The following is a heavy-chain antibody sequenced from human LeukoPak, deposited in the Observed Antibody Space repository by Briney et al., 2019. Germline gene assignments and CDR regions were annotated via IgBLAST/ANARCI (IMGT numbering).Heavy chain of an antibody. CDR1: RFTLSSYG. V-gene: IGHV3-23*01. J-gene: IGHJ5*02. CDR2: ISGSGGSI. CDR3: ANDSGSSWYGNWFDP. Sequence: PRGTLRLSCAASRFTLSSYGMSWVRQAPGNGLEWVSAISGSGGSIYYEDSVKGRFTISRDNSKNTLYLQINSLRDEDTAVYYCANDSGSSWYGNWFDPWGQGTLVTVSS. D-gene: IGHD6-13*01.